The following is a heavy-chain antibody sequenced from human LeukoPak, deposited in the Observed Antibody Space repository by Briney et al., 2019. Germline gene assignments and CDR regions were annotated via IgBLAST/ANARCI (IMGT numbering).Heavy chain of an antibody. CDR3: ARLSSGSDAFDI. J-gene: IGHJ3*02. Sequence: GGSLRLSCAASGFSFSVFWMHWVRQATGKGLEWVSAIGTAGDTYYPGSVKGRFTISRENAKNSLYLQMNSLRAGDTAVYYCARLSSGSDAFDIWGQGTMVTVSS. D-gene: IGHD3-22*01. CDR1: GFSFSVFW. V-gene: IGHV3-13*01. CDR2: IGTAGDT.